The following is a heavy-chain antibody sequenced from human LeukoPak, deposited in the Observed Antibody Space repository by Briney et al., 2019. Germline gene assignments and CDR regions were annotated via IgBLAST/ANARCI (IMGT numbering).Heavy chain of an antibody. Sequence: GGSLRLSCAASGFTVSSNYMSWVRQAPGKGLEWVSVIYSGGSTYYADSVKGRFTISRDNSKNTLYLQMNSLRAEDTAVYYCARNSGSYYLYLLDYWGQGTLVTVSS. J-gene: IGHJ4*02. D-gene: IGHD1-26*01. CDR2: IYSGGST. V-gene: IGHV3-53*01. CDR3: ARNSGSYYLYLLDY. CDR1: GFTVSSNY.